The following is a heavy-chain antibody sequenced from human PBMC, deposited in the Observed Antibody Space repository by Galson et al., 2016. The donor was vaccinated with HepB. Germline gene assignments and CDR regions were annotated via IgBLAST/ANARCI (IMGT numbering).Heavy chain of an antibody. J-gene: IGHJ4*02. CDR1: GFTFSTYA. CDR2: ISGSGGST. D-gene: IGHD3-22*01. CDR3: TKQRQKLNFYDSSGYFDN. V-gene: IGHV3-23*01. Sequence: SLRLSCAASGFTFSTYAMSWVRQAPGKGLEWVSAISGSGGSTYYAASVRGRFIISRDNSKNTLYLQMNSLRAEDTAVYYCTKQRQKLNFYDSSGYFDNWGQGILVTVAS.